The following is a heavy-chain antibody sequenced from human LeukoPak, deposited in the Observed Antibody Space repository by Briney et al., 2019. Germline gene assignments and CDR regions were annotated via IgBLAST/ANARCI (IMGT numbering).Heavy chain of an antibody. CDR1: GFTFSSYA. CDR3: ARDRNYYGSGSYGDAFDI. D-gene: IGHD3-10*01. V-gene: IGHV3-30*04. Sequence: QPGGSLRLSCAASGFTFSSYAMHWVRQAPGKGLKWVAVISYDGSNKYYADSVKGRFTISRDNSKNTLYLQMNSLRAEDTAVYYCARDRNYYGSGSYGDAFDIWGQGTMVTVSS. CDR2: ISYDGSNK. J-gene: IGHJ3*02.